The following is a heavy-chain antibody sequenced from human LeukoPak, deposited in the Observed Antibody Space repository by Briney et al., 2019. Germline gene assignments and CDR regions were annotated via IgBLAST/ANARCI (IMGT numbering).Heavy chain of an antibody. CDR1: GGSISGDH. Sequence: SETLSLTCTVSGGSISGDHWSWIRQSPGKGLEWIGYIYYSGSTNYKPSLKSRVTISIDTSKNQFSLRLRSVTAADTAVYYCARAHDYGDYKKWFDPWGQGTLVTVSS. V-gene: IGHV4-59*01. D-gene: IGHD4-17*01. CDR2: IYYSGST. CDR3: ARAHDYGDYKKWFDP. J-gene: IGHJ5*02.